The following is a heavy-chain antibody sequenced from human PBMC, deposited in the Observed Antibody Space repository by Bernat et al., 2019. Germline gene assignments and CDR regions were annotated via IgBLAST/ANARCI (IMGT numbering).Heavy chain of an antibody. J-gene: IGHJ4*02. D-gene: IGHD5-18*01. CDR1: GYSISSGYY. V-gene: IGHV4-38-2*01. CDR2: IYHSGST. CDR3: ARSSVQLWLHSDYYCDY. Sequence: QVQLQESGPGLVKPSETLSLTCAVSGYSISSGYYWGWIRQPPGKGLEWIGSIYHSGSTYYNPSLKSRVTISVDTSKNQFSLKLSSVTAADTAVYYCARSSVQLWLHSDYYCDYWGQGTLVTVSS.